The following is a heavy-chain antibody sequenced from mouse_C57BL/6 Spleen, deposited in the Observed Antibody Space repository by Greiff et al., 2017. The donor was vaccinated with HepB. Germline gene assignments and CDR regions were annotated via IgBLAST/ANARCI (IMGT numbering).Heavy chain of an antibody. CDR1: GYTFTDYN. D-gene: IGHD2-4*01. J-gene: IGHJ3*01. Sequence: EVQLQQSGPELVKPGASVKMSCKASGYTFTDYNMHWVKQSHGKSLEWIGYINPNNGGTSYNQKFKGKATLTVNKSSSKAYMELRSLTSEDSAVYYCARERDDYDPAWFAYWGQGTLVTVSA. CDR2: INPNNGGT. V-gene: IGHV1-22*01. CDR3: ARERDDYDPAWFAY.